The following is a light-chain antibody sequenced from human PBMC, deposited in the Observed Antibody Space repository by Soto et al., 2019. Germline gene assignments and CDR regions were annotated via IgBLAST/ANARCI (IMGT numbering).Light chain of an antibody. Sequence: HSPSTLSVTVRERVTITCRAGQSITTNFDWYQQKPVKSPRLLIYDVSSRESGVPARFSGSGSGTDFTLTISSLQSDDSAVYYCQQYNIWPFSFGQGGLLEI. CDR2: DVS. CDR3: QQYNIWPFS. J-gene: IGKJ5*01. CDR1: QSITTN. V-gene: IGKV1-13*02.